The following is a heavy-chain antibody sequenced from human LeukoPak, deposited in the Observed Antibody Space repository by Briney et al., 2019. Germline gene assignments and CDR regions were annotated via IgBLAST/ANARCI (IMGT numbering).Heavy chain of an antibody. Sequence: SVKVSCKASGGTFSSYAISWVRQAPGQGLEWMGRIISIFGIANYAQKFQGRVTITADKSTSTAYMELSSLRSEDTAVYYCARAAVPAAKNDAFDIWGQGTMVTVSS. V-gene: IGHV1-69*04. CDR1: GGTFSSYA. CDR3: ARAAVPAAKNDAFDI. J-gene: IGHJ3*02. D-gene: IGHD2-2*01. CDR2: IISIFGIA.